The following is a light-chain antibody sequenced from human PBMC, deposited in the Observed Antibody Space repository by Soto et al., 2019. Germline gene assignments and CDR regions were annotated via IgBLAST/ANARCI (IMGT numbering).Light chain of an antibody. CDR2: GAS. V-gene: IGKV3-20*01. Sequence: EIVLTQSPGTVSLSPGERATLSCRASQSLSGSRLAWYQQKPGLGPRVLVYGASSRAPGIPDRFSGSGSGTDFTLTISRLEPEDFAVYYCQQYSNLPLTFGGGTKVDIK. J-gene: IGKJ4*01. CDR1: QSLSGSR. CDR3: QQYSNLPLT.